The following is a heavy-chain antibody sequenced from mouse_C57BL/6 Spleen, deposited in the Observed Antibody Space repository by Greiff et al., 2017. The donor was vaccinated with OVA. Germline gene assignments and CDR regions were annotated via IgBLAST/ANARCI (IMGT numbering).Heavy chain of an antibody. CDR3: ARWGDD. CDR2: IYPGDEDT. J-gene: IGHJ4*01. V-gene: IGHV1-82*01. CDR1: GYAFSSSW. Sequence: VQLQQSGPELVKPGASVTISCKASGYAFSSSWMNWVKQRPGKGLAWIGRIYPGDEDTNYNRKFKGKATLTANKSSSTAYMQLSSLTSEDSAVYFCARWGDDWGQGTSVTVSS.